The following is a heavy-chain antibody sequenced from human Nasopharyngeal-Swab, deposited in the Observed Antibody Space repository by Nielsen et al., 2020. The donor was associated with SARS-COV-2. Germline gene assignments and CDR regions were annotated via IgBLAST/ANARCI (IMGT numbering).Heavy chain of an antibody. D-gene: IGHD3-22*01. Sequence: ASVKASCKASGYTFTSYGISWVRQAPGQGLEWMGWISAYNGNTNYAQKLQGRVTMTTDTSTSTAYMELRRLRSDDTAVYYCARDVESDSSGYYYYYGMDVWGQGTTVTVSS. CDR3: ARDVESDSSGYYYYYGMDV. CDR1: GYTFTSYG. CDR2: ISAYNGNT. V-gene: IGHV1-18*01. J-gene: IGHJ6*02.